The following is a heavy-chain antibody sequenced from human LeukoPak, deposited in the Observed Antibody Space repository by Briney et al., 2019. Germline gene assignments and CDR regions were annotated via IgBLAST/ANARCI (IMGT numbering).Heavy chain of an antibody. D-gene: IGHD3-10*01. CDR2: INVYGSEK. J-gene: IGHJ4*02. V-gene: IGHV3-7*03. Sequence: GGSLRLSCAASGFTFSSYWMSWVRQAPGKGLEWVGYINVYGSEKFYVDSVKGRFSISRDNAKNSLYLRMNSLRAEDTAVYYCARDYRSVRGVATDYWGQGTLITVSS. CDR3: ARDYRSVRGVATDY. CDR1: GFTFSSYW.